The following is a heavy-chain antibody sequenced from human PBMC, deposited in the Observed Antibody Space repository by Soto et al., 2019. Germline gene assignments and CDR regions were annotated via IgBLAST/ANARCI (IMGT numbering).Heavy chain of an antibody. J-gene: IGHJ5*02. CDR2: ISAYNGNT. D-gene: IGHD3-22*01. V-gene: IGHV1-18*01. CDR1: GYTFTSYG. Sequence: ASVKVSCKASGYTFTSYGISWVRQAPGQGLEWMGWISAYNGNTNYAQKLQGGVTMTTDTSTSTAYMELRSLRSDDTAVYYCAREARVTYYYDSSGYYVGWFDPWGQGTLVTVSS. CDR3: AREARVTYYYDSSGYYVGWFDP.